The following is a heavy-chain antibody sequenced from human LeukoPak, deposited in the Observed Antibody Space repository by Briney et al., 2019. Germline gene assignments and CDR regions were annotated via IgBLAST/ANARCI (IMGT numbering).Heavy chain of an antibody. CDR2: VYHSGIT. CDR1: GYSINNGYY. Sequence: SETLSLTCSVSGYSINNGYYWGWIRPTPGKGLEWIGSVYHSGITYYNPSLTSRVTTSVDTSKNQFSLKLSSVTAADTAIYYCARHSYGSGTLFDYWGQGTLVTVSS. D-gene: IGHD3-10*01. CDR3: ARHSYGSGTLFDY. V-gene: IGHV4-38-2*02. J-gene: IGHJ4*02.